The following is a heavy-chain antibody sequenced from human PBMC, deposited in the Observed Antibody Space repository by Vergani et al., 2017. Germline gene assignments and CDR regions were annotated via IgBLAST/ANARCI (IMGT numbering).Heavy chain of an antibody. D-gene: IGHD2-2*02. CDR1: GGTFSSYA. CDR2: ITPILGIA. Sequence: QVQLVQSGAEVKKPGASVEVSCKASGGTFSSYAISWVRQAPGQGLEWMGRITPILGIANYAQKLQDRVTMTTDTSTSTAYMELRSLRSDDTAVYYCARDAEVVPAAIRTSYYYYGLDVWGQGTTVTVSS. V-gene: IGHV1-69*04. J-gene: IGHJ6*02. CDR3: ARDAEVVPAAIRTSYYYYGLDV.